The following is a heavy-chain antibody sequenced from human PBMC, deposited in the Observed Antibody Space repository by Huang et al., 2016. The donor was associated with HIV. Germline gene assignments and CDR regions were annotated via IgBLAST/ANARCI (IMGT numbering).Heavy chain of an antibody. CDR1: GFTFSNAW. J-gene: IGHJ3*02. CDR3: TTDEIAVAVDDAFDI. V-gene: IGHV3-15*01. Sequence: EVQLVESGGGLVKPGGSLRLSCAASGFTFSNAWMSWVRQATGKGLEWVGRIKSKKDGGTTDDAAPVKGRFTISRDDSKNTLDLQMNSLKTEDTAVYYCTTDEIAVAVDDAFDIWGQGTMVTVSS. CDR2: IKSKKDGGTT. D-gene: IGHD6-19*01.